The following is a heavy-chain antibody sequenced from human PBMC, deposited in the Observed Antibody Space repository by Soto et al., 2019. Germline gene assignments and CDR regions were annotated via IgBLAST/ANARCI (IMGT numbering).Heavy chain of an antibody. Sequence: QVQLVQSGAEVKKPGSSVKVSCKASGGTFSTYSISWVRQAPGQGLEWMGESLPIFGTSHYAQNFQGRVTITADESTSTVYMELSSLRSDDTAVYYCARRGRYPKSSISSGMHVWGQATTVPVSS. V-gene: IGHV1-69*01. CDR1: GGTFSTYS. CDR2: SLPIFGTS. CDR3: ARRGRYPKSSISSGMHV. D-gene: IGHD6-6*01. J-gene: IGHJ6*02.